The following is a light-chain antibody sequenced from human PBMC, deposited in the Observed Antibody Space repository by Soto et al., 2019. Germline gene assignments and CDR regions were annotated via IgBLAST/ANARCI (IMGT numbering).Light chain of an antibody. V-gene: IGKV3-15*01. J-gene: IGKJ4*01. CDR1: QSVAGN. Sequence: EIVMTQSPATLSVSPGETATLSCRASQSVAGNLAWYQQKPGQPPRLLIYGVSTRATGVPARFSGSGSETDFTLTISSVQSEDFAVYYCQQYNNRPPITFGGGTKVDIK. CDR2: GVS. CDR3: QQYNNRPPIT.